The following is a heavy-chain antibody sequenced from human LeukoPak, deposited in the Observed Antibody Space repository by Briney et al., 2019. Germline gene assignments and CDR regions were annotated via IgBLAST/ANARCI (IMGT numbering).Heavy chain of an antibody. D-gene: IGHD6-19*01. CDR1: GFTFSSYG. Sequence: GGSLRLSCAASGFTFSSYGMHWVRQAPGKGLEWVAVISYDGSNKYYADSVKGRFTISRDNSKNTLYLQMNSLRAEDTAVYYCAKEGAVAHPTPLDYWGLGTLVTVSS. V-gene: IGHV3-30*18. CDR2: ISYDGSNK. J-gene: IGHJ4*02. CDR3: AKEGAVAHPTPLDY.